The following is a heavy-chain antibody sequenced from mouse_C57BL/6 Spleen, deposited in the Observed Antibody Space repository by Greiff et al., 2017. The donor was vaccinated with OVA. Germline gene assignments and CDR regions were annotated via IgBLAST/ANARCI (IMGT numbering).Heavy chain of an antibody. Sequence: VQLQQPGAELVKPGASVKLSCKASGYTFTSYWMHWVKQRPGQGLEWIGMIHPNSGSTNYNEKFKSKATLTVDKSSSTAYMQLSSLTSEDSAVYYCAREGSTVVAEGVDYWGQGTTLTVSS. J-gene: IGHJ2*01. CDR3: AREGSTVVAEGVDY. CDR1: GYTFTSYW. V-gene: IGHV1-64*01. D-gene: IGHD1-1*01. CDR2: IHPNSGST.